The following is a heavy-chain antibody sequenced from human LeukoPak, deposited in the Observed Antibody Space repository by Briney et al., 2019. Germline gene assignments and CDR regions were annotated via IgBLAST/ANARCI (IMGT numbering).Heavy chain of an antibody. Sequence: GGPLRLSCAASGFTFSSYAMHWVRQAPGKGLEYVSAISSNGGSTYYANSVKGRFTISRDNSKNTLYLQMGSLRAEDMAVYYCARDRGRFLERKSAFDIWGQGTMVTVSS. D-gene: IGHD3-3*01. CDR2: ISSNGGST. J-gene: IGHJ3*02. CDR3: ARDRGRFLERKSAFDI. CDR1: GFTFSSYA. V-gene: IGHV3-64*01.